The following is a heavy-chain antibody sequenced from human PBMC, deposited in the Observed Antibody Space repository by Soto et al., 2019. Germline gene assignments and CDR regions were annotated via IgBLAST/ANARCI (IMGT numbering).Heavy chain of an antibody. CDR3: ARDPSDELKSFYYCDI. V-gene: IGHV4-61*01. D-gene: IGHD3-10*01. Sequence: SETMSLSCTVSGGSVSSGSHYWSWIRQPPGKGLEWIAYISYTGATNYNPSLKSRVTISVDMSKNQFSLRLDSVTAADTAVYYCARDPSDELKSFYYCDICGHWTMVT. CDR1: GGSVSSGSHY. J-gene: IGHJ3*02. CDR2: ISYTGAT.